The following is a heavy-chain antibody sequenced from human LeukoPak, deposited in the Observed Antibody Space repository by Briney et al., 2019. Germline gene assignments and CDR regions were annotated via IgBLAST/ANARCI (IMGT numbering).Heavy chain of an antibody. CDR3: ARKLFRNSPEKY. V-gene: IGHV1-8*02. CDR1: GYTFIGYY. J-gene: IGHJ4*02. CDR2: INPNSGNT. Sequence: ASVKVSCKTSGYTFIGYYIHWVRQAPGQGLEWMGWINPNSGNTGYAQKFQGRVTMTRNTSISTAYMELSSLRSEDTAVYYCARKLFRNSPEKYWGQGTLVTVSS. D-gene: IGHD2-15*01.